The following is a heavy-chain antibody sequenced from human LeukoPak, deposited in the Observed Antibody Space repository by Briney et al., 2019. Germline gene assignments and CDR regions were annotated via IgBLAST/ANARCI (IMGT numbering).Heavy chain of an antibody. CDR3: ARMNTNWDLHSTNWFDP. V-gene: IGHV1-8*03. Sequence: ASVKVSCKASRYTFTSYDINWVRQATGQGLEWMGWIHPNSGNTGYAQKFQGRVTFTRDTSITTAYMELSSLRSEDTAVYYCARMNTNWDLHSTNWFDPWGQGTLVTVSS. D-gene: IGHD1-26*01. CDR1: RYTFTSYD. CDR2: IHPNSGNT. J-gene: IGHJ5*02.